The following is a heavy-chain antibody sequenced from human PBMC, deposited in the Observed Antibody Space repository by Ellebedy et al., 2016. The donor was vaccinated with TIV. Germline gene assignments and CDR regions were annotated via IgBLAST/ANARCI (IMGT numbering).Heavy chain of an antibody. CDR3: ARSPDYYDSSGDNWFDP. Sequence: SETLSLXCTVSGGSISSSGYFWGWIRQPPGKGLEWIGSIHYSGSIYYNPSLKSRVTISVDTSKNQFSLKLSSVTAADTAVHYCARSPDYYDSSGDNWFDPWGQGTLVTVSS. D-gene: IGHD3-22*01. V-gene: IGHV4-39*01. CDR2: IHYSGSI. J-gene: IGHJ5*02. CDR1: GGSISSSGYF.